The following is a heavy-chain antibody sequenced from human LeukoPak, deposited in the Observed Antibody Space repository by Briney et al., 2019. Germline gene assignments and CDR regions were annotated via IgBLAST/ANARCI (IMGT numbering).Heavy chain of an antibody. J-gene: IGHJ4*02. V-gene: IGHV1-2*02. CDR3: ARGYCSGGDCYEFDY. Sequence: ASVKVSCKASGYTFTGYYMHWVRQAPGQGLEWMVWINPNSGGTNSAQKFQGRVTMTRDTSISTAYMELSRLRSDDTAVYYCARGYCSGGDCYEFDYWGQGTLVTVSS. D-gene: IGHD2-15*01. CDR1: GYTFTGYY. CDR2: INPNSGGT.